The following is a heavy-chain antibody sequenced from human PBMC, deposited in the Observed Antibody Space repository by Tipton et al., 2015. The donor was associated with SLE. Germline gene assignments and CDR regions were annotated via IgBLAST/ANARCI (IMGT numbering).Heavy chain of an antibody. Sequence: TLSLTCTLSGDSISSYHWSWIRQPPGRGLEWIGEINHSGSTNYNPSLKSRVTISLDTSKNQFSLRLSSVTAADTAVYYCARGLSGYSSSWFYYYYGMDVWGQGTTVTVSS. CDR2: INHSGST. D-gene: IGHD6-13*01. V-gene: IGHV4-34*01. J-gene: IGHJ6*02. CDR3: ARGLSGYSSSWFYYYYGMDV. CDR1: GDSISSYH.